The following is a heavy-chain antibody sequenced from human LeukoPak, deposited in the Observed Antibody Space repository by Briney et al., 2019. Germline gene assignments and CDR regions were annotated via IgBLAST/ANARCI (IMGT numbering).Heavy chain of an antibody. CDR2: IYYSGST. CDR1: GGSISSGGYY. CDR3: SRLGDIMITFGGVIDPDY. J-gene: IGHJ4*02. V-gene: IGHV4-31*03. Sequence: SETLSLTCTGSGGSISSGGYYWSWIRQHPGKGLEWIGYIYYSGSTYYNPSLKSRVTISVDTSKNQFSLKLSSVTAADTAVYYCSRLGDIMITFGGVIDPDYWGQGTLVTVSS. D-gene: IGHD3-16*02.